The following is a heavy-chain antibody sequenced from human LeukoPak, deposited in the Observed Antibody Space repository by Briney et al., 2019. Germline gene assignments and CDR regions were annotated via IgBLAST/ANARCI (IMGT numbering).Heavy chain of an antibody. CDR2: IYSDGNT. CDR1: GFTVSSNY. V-gene: IGHV3-53*01. CDR3: ARDCSGSHVQLYGMDV. D-gene: IGHD1-26*01. Sequence: GGSLRLSCAASGFTVSSNYMSWVRQAPGKGLEWVSVIYSDGNTYYGDSVKGRFTISRDNSKNTLYLQMNSLRAEDTAVYFCARDCSGSHVQLYGMDVWGQGTTVTV. J-gene: IGHJ6*02.